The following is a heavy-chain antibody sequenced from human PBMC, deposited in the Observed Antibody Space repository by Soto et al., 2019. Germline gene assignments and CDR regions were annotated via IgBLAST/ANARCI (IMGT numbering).Heavy chain of an antibody. J-gene: IGHJ6*02. CDR2: ISGSGGST. V-gene: IGHV3-23*01. Sequence: GGSLRLSCAASGFTFSSYAMSWVRQAPGKGLEWVSAISGSGGSTYYADSVKGRFTISRDNSKNTLYLQMNSLRAEDTAVYYCAKAGYSSGWFMDAYYYYGMDVWGQGTTVTVSS. D-gene: IGHD6-19*01. CDR1: GFTFSSYA. CDR3: AKAGYSSGWFMDAYYYYGMDV.